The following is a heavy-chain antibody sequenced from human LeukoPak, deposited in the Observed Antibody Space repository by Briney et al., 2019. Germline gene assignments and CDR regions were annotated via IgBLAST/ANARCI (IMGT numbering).Heavy chain of an antibody. V-gene: IGHV4-30-2*01. Sequence: PSETLSLTCAVSGGSIGSGGYSWSWIRQPPGKGLEWIGYIYHSGSTYYNPSLKSRVTISVDRSKNQFSLKLSSVTAADTAVYYCARGLPPNFDYWGQGTLVTVSS. CDR1: GGSIGSGGYS. J-gene: IGHJ4*02. CDR2: IYHSGST. CDR3: ARGLPPNFDY. D-gene: IGHD1-14*01.